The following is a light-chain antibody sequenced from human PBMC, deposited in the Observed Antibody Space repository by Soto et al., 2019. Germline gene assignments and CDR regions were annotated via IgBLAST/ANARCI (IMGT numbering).Light chain of an antibody. V-gene: IGLV2-14*01. Sequence: QSVLIQPASVSGSPGQSITISCTGTSHDIGNYNYVSWYQHHPGKAPKLMIYEVTSRPSGVSDRFSGSKSGMTASLTISGPQPEDEADYFCASYRSANTLVVFGTGTKVTVL. J-gene: IGLJ1*01. CDR3: ASYRSANTLVV. CDR2: EVT. CDR1: SHDIGNYNY.